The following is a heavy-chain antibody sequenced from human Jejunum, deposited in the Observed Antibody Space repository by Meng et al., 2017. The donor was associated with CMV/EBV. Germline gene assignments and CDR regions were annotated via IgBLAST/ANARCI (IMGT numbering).Heavy chain of an antibody. J-gene: IGHJ4*02. Sequence: SGGSFSRYSISWVRQAPGQGREGRGEIIRSLAQTHHAQEFEDRVTITADNTTGTVYMKLSSLRSEDTALYYCATPGPYSSGWSYFGFWGQGSLVTVSS. CDR2: IIRSLAQT. CDR3: ATPGPYSSGWSYFGF. CDR1: GGSFSRYS. V-gene: IGHV1-69*10. D-gene: IGHD6-19*01.